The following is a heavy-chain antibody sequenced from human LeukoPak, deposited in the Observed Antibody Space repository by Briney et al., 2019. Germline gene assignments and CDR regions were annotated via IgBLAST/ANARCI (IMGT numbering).Heavy chain of an antibody. V-gene: IGHV1-69*05. CDR1: GGTFSSYA. CDR2: IIPIFGTA. Sequence: SVKVSCKASGGTFSSYAISWVRQAPGQGLEWMGRIIPIFGTANYAQKFQGRVTITTDESTSAAYMELSSLRSEDTAVYYCARRRESSGLIFDYWGQGTLVTVSS. J-gene: IGHJ4*02. CDR3: ARRRESSGLIFDY. D-gene: IGHD6-19*01.